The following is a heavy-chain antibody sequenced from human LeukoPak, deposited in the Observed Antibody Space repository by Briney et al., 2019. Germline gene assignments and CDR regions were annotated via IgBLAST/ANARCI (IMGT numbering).Heavy chain of an antibody. CDR2: IYYSGST. V-gene: IGHV4-59*11. D-gene: IGHD6-13*01. J-gene: IGHJ5*02. Sequence: PSETLSLTCTVSGGSISSHYWSWLRQPPGKGLEWIGYIYYSGSTNYNPSLKSRVTISVDTSKNQFSLKLSSVTAADTAVYYCARAKIAAAGTGFDPWGQGTLVTVSS. CDR1: GGSISSHY. CDR3: ARAKIAAAGTGFDP.